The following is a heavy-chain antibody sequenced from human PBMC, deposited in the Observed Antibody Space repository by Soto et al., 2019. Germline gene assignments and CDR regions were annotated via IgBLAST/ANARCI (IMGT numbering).Heavy chain of an antibody. J-gene: IGHJ5*02. CDR1: GFTFSSYS. CDR2: ISSSSSYI. CDR3: ASNYGSGSYYTSGWFDP. V-gene: IGHV3-21*01. D-gene: IGHD3-10*01. Sequence: GGSLRLSCAASGFTFSSYSMNWVRQAPGKGLEWVSSISSSSSYIYYADSVKGRFTISRDNAKNSLYLQMNSLRAEDTAVYYCASNYGSGSYYTSGWFDPWGQATLVTSP.